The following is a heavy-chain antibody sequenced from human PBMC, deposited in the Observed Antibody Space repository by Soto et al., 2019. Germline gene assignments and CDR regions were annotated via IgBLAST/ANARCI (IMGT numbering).Heavy chain of an antibody. CDR2: ISSSGSYI. V-gene: IGHV3-21*01. CDR1: GFTFSSYS. CDR3: ARDSFCSSTSCPYDFDY. D-gene: IGHD2-2*01. Sequence: PGGSLRPSCAASGFTFSSYSMNWVRQAPGKGLEWVSFISSSGSYIYYADSVKGRFTISRDNAKNSLYLQLNSLRAEDTAVYYCARDSFCSSTSCPYDFDYWGQGTLVTVSS. J-gene: IGHJ4*02.